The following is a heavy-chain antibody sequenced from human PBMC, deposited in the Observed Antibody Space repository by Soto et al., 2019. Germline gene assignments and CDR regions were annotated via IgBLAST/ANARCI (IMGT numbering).Heavy chain of an antibody. Sequence: GGSLRLSCAASGFTFSSYSMNWFRQAPGKGLEWVSYISRSSSTIYYADSVKGRFTISRGNAENSLYLQMNSLRDEDTAVYYCARALSGYDSSGGWGQGTLVTVSS. CDR3: ARALSGYDSSGG. D-gene: IGHD3-22*01. CDR2: ISRSSSTI. CDR1: GFTFSSYS. J-gene: IGHJ4*02. V-gene: IGHV3-48*02.